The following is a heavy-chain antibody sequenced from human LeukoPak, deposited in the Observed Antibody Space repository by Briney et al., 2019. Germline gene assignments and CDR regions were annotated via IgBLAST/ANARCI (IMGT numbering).Heavy chain of an antibody. CDR3: ARNWNYLFDN. V-gene: IGHV3-53*01. J-gene: IGHJ4*02. CDR2: LFPGGNT. D-gene: IGHD1-7*01. CDR1: GVTVSNNY. Sequence: PGGSLRLSCAASGVTVSNNYMSWVRQAPGKGLEWVSVLFPGGNTYYADSVKGRFTISRDNSKNTLYLQMNSLRAEDTAVYYCARNWNYLFDNWGQGTLVTVSS.